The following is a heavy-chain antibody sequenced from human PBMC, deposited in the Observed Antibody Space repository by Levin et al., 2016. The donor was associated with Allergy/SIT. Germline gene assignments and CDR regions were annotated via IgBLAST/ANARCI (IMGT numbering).Heavy chain of an antibody. CDR2: IYSGGST. Sequence: VRQAPGKGLEWVSVIYSGGSTYYADSVKGRFTISRDNSKNTLYLQMNSLRAEDTAVYYCARKSRYQPVAAAGSPYYYYGMDVWGQGTTVTVSS. V-gene: IGHV3-53*01. CDR3: ARKSRYQPVAAAGSPYYYYGMDV. D-gene: IGHD6-13*01. J-gene: IGHJ6*02.